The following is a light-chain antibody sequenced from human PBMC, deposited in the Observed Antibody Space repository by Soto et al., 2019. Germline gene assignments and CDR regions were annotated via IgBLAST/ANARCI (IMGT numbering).Light chain of an antibody. CDR3: QQRSNWLT. V-gene: IGKV3-11*01. CDR2: DAS. J-gene: IGKJ4*01. CDR1: QSVGTS. Sequence: EIVLTQSPATLSLSPGERATLSCRASQSVGTSLAWYQHRPGQAPRLLICDASYKATGIPARFSGSWSGTDLTLIISHLEPEDFAVYYCQQRSNWLTFGGGTKVEIK.